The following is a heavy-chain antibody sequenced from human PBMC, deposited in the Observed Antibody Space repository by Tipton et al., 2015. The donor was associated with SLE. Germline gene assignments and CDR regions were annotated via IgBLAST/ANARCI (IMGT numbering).Heavy chain of an antibody. J-gene: IGHJ4*02. Sequence: QSGPEVKKPGASVKVSCKASGCNFITYAMNWVRQAPGQGLEWMGGFDPEDGETIYAQKFQGRVTMTEDTSTDTAYMELSSLRSEDTAVYYCATVSSNWYEEKYFDYWGQGTLVTVSS. CDR2: FDPEDGET. D-gene: IGHD6-13*01. V-gene: IGHV1-24*01. CDR3: ATVSSNWYEEKYFDY. CDR1: GCNFITYA.